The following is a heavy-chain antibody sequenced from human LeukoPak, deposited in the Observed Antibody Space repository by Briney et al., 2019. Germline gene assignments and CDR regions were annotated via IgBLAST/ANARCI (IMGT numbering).Heavy chain of an antibody. Sequence: GGSLRLSCAASGFTFSSYAMSWVRQASGKGLEWVSAISGSGGSTYYADSVKGRFTISRDNSKNTLYLQVNSLRAEDTAVYYCAKGRPMVRGVAPYYFDYWGQGALVTVSS. CDR1: GFTFSSYA. V-gene: IGHV3-23*01. CDR2: ISGSGGST. D-gene: IGHD3-10*01. CDR3: AKGRPMVRGVAPYYFDY. J-gene: IGHJ4*02.